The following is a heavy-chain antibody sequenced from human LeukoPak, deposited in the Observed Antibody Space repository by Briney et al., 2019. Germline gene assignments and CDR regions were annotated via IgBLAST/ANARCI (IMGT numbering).Heavy chain of an antibody. CDR3: ARDRRGIHDY. V-gene: IGHV4-59*12. CDR1: GGSISSYY. Sequence: KSSETLSLTCTVSGGSISSYYWSWIRQPPGKGLEWIGYIYYSGSTNYNPSLKSRVTISVDTSKNQFSLKLSSVTAADTAVYYCARDRRGIHDYWGQGTLVTVSS. CDR2: IYYSGST. J-gene: IGHJ4*02. D-gene: IGHD3-16*01.